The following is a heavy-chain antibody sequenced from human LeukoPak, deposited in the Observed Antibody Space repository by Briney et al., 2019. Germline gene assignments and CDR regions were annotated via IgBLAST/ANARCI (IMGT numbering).Heavy chain of an antibody. Sequence: GGSLRLSCAASGFTFSSYSMNWVRQAPGKGLEWVSSISSSSSYIYYADSVKGRFTISRDNAKNSLYLQMNSLRAEDTAVYYCARDNYAMVRGGDAFDIWGQGTMVTVSS. V-gene: IGHV3-21*01. CDR3: ARDNYAMVRGGDAFDI. D-gene: IGHD3-10*01. J-gene: IGHJ3*02. CDR2: ISSSSSYI. CDR1: GFTFSSYS.